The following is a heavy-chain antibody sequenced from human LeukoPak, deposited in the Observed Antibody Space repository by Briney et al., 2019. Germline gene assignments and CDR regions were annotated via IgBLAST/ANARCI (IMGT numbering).Heavy chain of an antibody. CDR2: MNSDGSST. J-gene: IGHJ4*02. CDR1: GFTLSRYW. CDR3: ARDQYDTWSRRGNFDS. V-gene: IGHV3-74*01. D-gene: IGHD3-3*01. Sequence: GGSLRLSYAASGFTLSRYWMHWVRQAPGKGLVSVAHMNSDGSSTNYADSVKGRFTISRDNAKNMLYLQMNSLRAEDTAVFYCARDQYDTWSRRGNFDSWGQGTLVIVSS.